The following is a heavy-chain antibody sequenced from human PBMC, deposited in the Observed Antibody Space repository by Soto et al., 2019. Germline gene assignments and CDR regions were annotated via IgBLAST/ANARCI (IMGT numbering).Heavy chain of an antibody. Sequence: SETLSLTCAVYGRSFSGYYWSWIRQPPGKGLEWIGEINHSGSTNYNPSLKSRVTISVDTSKNQFSLKLSSVTAADTAVYYCARGMEQLALDYWGQGTLVTVSS. CDR3: ARGMEQLALDY. J-gene: IGHJ4*02. CDR1: GRSFSGYY. V-gene: IGHV4-34*01. CDR2: INHSGST. D-gene: IGHD6-13*01.